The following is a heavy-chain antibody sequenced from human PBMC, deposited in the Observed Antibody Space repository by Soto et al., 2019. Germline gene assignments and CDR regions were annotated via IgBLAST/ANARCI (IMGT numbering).Heavy chain of an antibody. J-gene: IGHJ5*02. Sequence: GGSLRLSCAASGFTFSSYSMNWVRQAPGKGLEWVSAISGSGGSTYYADSVKGRFTISRDNSKNTLYLQMNSLRAEDTAVYYCAQGEGLNWFDPWGQGTLVTVSS. V-gene: IGHV3-23*01. CDR2: ISGSGGST. CDR1: GFTFSSYS. CDR3: AQGEGLNWFDP.